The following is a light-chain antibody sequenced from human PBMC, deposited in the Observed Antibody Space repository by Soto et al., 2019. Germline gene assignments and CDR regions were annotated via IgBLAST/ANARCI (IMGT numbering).Light chain of an antibody. CDR3: QQYGSSPPLP. CDR1: QSVSSSH. J-gene: IGKJ2*01. CDR2: GAS. V-gene: IGKV3-20*01. Sequence: VWTQSTGTLSLSPGERATLSCRASQSVSSSHLAWYQQKPGQAPRLLIYGASSRATGIPDRFSGSGSGTDFTLTISRLEPEDFVVYYCQQYGSSPPLPFG.